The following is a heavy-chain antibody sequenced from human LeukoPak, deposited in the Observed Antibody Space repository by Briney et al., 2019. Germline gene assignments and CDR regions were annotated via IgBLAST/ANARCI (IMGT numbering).Heavy chain of an antibody. CDR2: IYHSGST. CDR1: GDSISRSNW. CDR3: AREAAGQWFDP. J-gene: IGHJ5*02. V-gene: IGHV4-4*02. D-gene: IGHD6-25*01. Sequence: PSETLSLTCAVSGDSISRSNWWTWVRQPPGKGLEWIGEIYHSGSTNYNPSLKSRLTMSLDKSKDQFSLKLTSVSAADTAVYYCAREAAGQWFDPWGQGTLVTVSS.